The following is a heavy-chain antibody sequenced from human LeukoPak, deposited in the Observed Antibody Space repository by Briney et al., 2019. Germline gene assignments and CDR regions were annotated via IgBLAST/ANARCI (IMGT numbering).Heavy chain of an antibody. CDR2: INHSGST. V-gene: IGHV4-34*01. D-gene: IGHD5-18*01. J-gene: IGHJ4*02. CDR3: ARGTVDTAMDLTATPLYYFDY. CDR1: GGSFSGYY. Sequence: PSETLSLTCAVYGGSFSGYYWSWIRQPPGKGLEWIGEINHSGSTNYNPSLKSRVTISVDTSKNQFSLKLSSVTAADTAVYYCARGTVDTAMDLTATPLYYFDYWGQGTLVTVSS.